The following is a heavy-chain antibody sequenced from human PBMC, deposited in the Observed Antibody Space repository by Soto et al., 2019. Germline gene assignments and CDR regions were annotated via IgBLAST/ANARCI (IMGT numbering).Heavy chain of an antibody. D-gene: IGHD1-26*01. Sequence: QVQLVQSGAEVKKPGASVKVSCKASGYTFTSYGISWVRQAPGQGLAWMGWISAYNGNTNYAQKLQGRVTMTTVTSTSTAYMELRSLRSDDTAVYYCARDRPWNVGATEDNYYGMDVWCQGTTVTVSS. CDR1: GYTFTSYG. J-gene: IGHJ6*02. V-gene: IGHV1-18*01. CDR2: ISAYNGNT. CDR3: ARDRPWNVGATEDNYYGMDV.